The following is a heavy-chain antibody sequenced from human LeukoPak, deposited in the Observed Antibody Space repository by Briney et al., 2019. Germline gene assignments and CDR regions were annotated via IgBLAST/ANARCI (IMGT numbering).Heavy chain of an antibody. D-gene: IGHD2-8*01. Sequence: SVKVSCKASGGTFSNYAISWVRQAPGQGLEWMGGIIPIFGTANYAQKFRGRVTITADKSTRTAYMELSSLRSEDTAVYYCARGLMEMDYYYYMDVWGKGTTVTISS. J-gene: IGHJ6*03. CDR3: ARGLMEMDYYYYMDV. CDR2: IIPIFGTA. V-gene: IGHV1-69*06. CDR1: GGTFSNYA.